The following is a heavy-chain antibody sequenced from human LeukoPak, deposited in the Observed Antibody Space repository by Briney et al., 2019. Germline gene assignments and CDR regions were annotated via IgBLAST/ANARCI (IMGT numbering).Heavy chain of an antibody. V-gene: IGHV3-21*01. D-gene: IGHD3-16*01. CDR3: ASSPPGGPIDY. J-gene: IGHJ4*02. Sequence: PGESLRLSCAASGFSFSSYSMNWVCQAPGKGLEWVSIISRDSRTIVDADSVKGRFTISRDNAKSSLYLQMNSLRAEDTAVYFCASSPPGGPIDYWGQGVLVSVSS. CDR1: GFSFSSYS. CDR2: ISRDSRTI.